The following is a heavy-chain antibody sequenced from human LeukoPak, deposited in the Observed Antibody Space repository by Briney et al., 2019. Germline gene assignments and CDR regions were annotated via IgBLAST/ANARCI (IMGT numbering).Heavy chain of an antibody. V-gene: IGHV3-30*02. CDR2: IRYDGSNK. Sequence: QSGGSLRLSCAASGFTFSSYGMHWVLQAPGKGLKWVAFIRYDGSNKYYADSVKGRFTISRDNSKNTLYLQMNSLRAEDTAVYYCAKVLSVVVAATLLDYWGQGTLVTVSS. CDR3: AKVLSVVVAATLLDY. D-gene: IGHD2-15*01. CDR1: GFTFSSYG. J-gene: IGHJ4*02.